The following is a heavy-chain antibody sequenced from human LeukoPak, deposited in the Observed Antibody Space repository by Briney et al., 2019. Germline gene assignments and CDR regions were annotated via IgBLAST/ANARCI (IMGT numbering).Heavy chain of an antibody. J-gene: IGHJ4*02. CDR3: ARDPGYPYYYFDY. CDR2: MNPNSGNT. D-gene: IGHD3-16*02. V-gene: IGHV1-8*01. CDR1: GYTFTSYD. Sequence: GASVKVSCKASGYTFTSYDINWVLQATGQGLEWMGWMNPNSGNTGYAQKFQGRVTMTRNTSISTAYMELSRLRSDDTAVYYCARDPGYPYYYFDYWGQGTLVTVSS.